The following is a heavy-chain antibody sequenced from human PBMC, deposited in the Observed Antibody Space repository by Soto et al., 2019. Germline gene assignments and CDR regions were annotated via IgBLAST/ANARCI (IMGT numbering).Heavy chain of an antibody. CDR3: ARIYRRDGNKYADY. CDR1: GFTFSSFN. V-gene: IGHV3-48*02. CDR2: ISASSTTV. J-gene: IGHJ4*02. Sequence: EVQLVESGGGLVQPGESLRLSCAASGFTFSSFNMHWVRQAPGKGLGWVSYISASSTTVYYADSVKGRFTISRDNAKNSLYLQMNSLRDEDTAVYYCARIYRRDGNKYADYWGQGTLVTVSS. D-gene: IGHD3-16*02.